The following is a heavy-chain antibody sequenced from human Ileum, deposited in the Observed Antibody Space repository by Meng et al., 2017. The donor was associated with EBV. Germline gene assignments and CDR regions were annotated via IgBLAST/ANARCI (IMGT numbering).Heavy chain of an antibody. J-gene: IGHJ5*02. CDR3: ARGREYTGQLDL. V-gene: IGHV4-34*02. D-gene: IGHD5-18*01. Sequence: VQLEQGGAGLLTPPENLSLPCDVSGGSFNAYSWTCIRRSPGGGLEWIGEIFHSGHTNYNPSLESRVSMSVATSKKQFSLLLSSVTAADSGLYFCARGREYTGQLDLWGLGTLVTVSS. CDR2: IFHSGHT. CDR1: GGSFNAYS.